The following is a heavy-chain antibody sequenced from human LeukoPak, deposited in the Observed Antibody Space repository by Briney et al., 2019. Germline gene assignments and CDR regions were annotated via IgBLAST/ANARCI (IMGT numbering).Heavy chain of an antibody. Sequence: GGSLRLSCAASGFTFSSYWMHWVRQAPGKGLVWVSAISGSGGSTYYADSVKGRFTISRDNSKNTLYLQMNSLRAEDTAVYYCAKHPPYGDYDYWGQGTLVTVSS. CDR3: AKHPPYGDYDY. V-gene: IGHV3-23*01. D-gene: IGHD4-17*01. CDR2: ISGSGGST. J-gene: IGHJ4*02. CDR1: GFTFSSYW.